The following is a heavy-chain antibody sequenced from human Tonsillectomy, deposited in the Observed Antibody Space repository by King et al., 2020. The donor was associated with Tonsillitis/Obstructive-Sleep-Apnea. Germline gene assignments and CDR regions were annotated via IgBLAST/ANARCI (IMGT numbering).Heavy chain of an antibody. D-gene: IGHD3-10*01. Sequence: QLVQSGGGVVQPGRSLRLSCAASGFTFSSYGMHWVRQAPGKGLEWVAVISYDGSKKYYADSVKGRFTISRDNSKNTLYLQMNSLRAEDTAVYYCAKAGLTHYYYYYMDVWGKGTTVTVSS. CDR3: AKAGLTHYYYYYMDV. CDR1: GFTFSSYG. V-gene: IGHV3-30*18. J-gene: IGHJ6*03. CDR2: ISYDGSKK.